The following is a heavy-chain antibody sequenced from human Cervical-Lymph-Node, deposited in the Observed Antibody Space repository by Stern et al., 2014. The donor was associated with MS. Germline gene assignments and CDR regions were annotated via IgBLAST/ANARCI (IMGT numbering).Heavy chain of an antibody. Sequence: EVQLVESGGGLVQPGGSLRLSCAASGFTFSSYWMHWVRQAPGKGLVWVSRINSDGSSTSYADSVKGRFTISRDNAKNTLYLQMNSLRAKDTAVYYCSRALSIYYFYGMDVWGQGTTVTVSS. CDR2: INSDGSST. CDR3: SRALSIYYFYGMDV. V-gene: IGHV3-74*01. CDR1: GFTFSSYW. J-gene: IGHJ6*02. D-gene: IGHD3-16*02.